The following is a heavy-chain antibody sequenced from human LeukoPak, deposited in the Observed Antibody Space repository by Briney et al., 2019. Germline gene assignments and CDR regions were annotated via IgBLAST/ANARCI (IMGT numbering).Heavy chain of an antibody. D-gene: IGHD4-17*01. CDR3: ARSANGDYSPDY. CDR2: MNPNSGNT. CDR1: GYTFTSYD. Sequence: ASVNVSCKASGYTFTSYDINWVRQATGQGLEWMGWMNPNSGNTGYAQKFQGRVTMTRNTSISTAYMELSSLRSEDTAVYYCARSANGDYSPDYWGQGTLVTVSS. V-gene: IGHV1-8*01. J-gene: IGHJ4*02.